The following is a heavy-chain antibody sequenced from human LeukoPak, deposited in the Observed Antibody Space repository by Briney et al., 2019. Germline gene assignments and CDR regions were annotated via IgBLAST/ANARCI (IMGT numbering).Heavy chain of an antibody. V-gene: IGHV1-24*01. J-gene: IGHJ4*02. CDR2: FDPEDGET. D-gene: IGHD3-9*01. CDR1: GYTLTELS. Sequence: ASVKVFCKVSGYTLTELSMHWVRQAPGKGLEWMGGFDPEDGETIYAQKFQGRVTMTEDTSTDTAYMELSSLRSEDTAVYYCATGRYFDWLLPHWGQGTLVTVSS. CDR3: ATGRYFDWLLPH.